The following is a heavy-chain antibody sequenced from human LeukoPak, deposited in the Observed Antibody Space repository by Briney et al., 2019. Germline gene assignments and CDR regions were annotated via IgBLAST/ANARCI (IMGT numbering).Heavy chain of an antibody. CDR2: ISYDGTNK. D-gene: IGHD3-10*01. Sequence: GRSLRLSCAASGFTFRSYGMNWVRQAPGKGLEWVAVISYDGTNKFYVDSLRGRFTISRDNSKNTLYLQMDSLRAEDTAVYYCAKDGYYGSATFPDYWGQGTLVTVSS. CDR3: AKDGYYGSATFPDY. CDR1: GFTFRSYG. J-gene: IGHJ4*02. V-gene: IGHV3-30*18.